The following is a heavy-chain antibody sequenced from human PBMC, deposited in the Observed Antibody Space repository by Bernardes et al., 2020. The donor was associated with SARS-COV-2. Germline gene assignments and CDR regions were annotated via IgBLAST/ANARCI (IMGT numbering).Heavy chain of an antibody. CDR1: GFTFSSSA. CDR2: ISNDGSIK. J-gene: IGHJ4*02. D-gene: IGHD1-7*01. CDR3: TRGLELELITWFDY. Sequence: GGSLRLSCTASGFTFSSSAMHWVRQAPGKGPEWVAVISNDGSIKYYTDSVKGRFTISRDNSKNTLYLLMNSLRTDDTAVYYCTRGLELELITWFDYWGQGTLVTVS. V-gene: IGHV3-30*10.